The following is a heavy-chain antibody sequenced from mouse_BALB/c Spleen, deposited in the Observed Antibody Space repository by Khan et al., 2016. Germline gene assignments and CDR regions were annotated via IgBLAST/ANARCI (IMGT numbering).Heavy chain of an antibody. J-gene: IGHJ2*01. CDR1: GYTFTSYV. CDR3: GKSPYYRNYFDC. Sequence: EVQLQEPGPEPVKPGASVKMSCQASGYTFTSYVMHWVKQKPGQGLEWIGYINPYNDGTKYNEKFKGKATLTSDKSSSTAYMELSSLTSEDSAVCYYGKSPYYRNYFDCWGQGTTLTVSS. D-gene: IGHD2-12*01. V-gene: IGHV1S136*01. CDR2: INPYNDGT.